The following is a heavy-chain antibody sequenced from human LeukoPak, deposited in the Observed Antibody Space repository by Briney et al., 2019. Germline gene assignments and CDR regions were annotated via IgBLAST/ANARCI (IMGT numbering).Heavy chain of an antibody. Sequence: GGSLRLSCAASGFTFSSYAMSWVRQAPGKGLEWVSAISSSGGITYYADSVKGRSTISRDNSKSTLYLQMNSLRVEDTAVYYCAKGTMDGGQYYYDSSGGQGTLVTVSS. CDR1: GFTFSSYA. J-gene: IGHJ4*02. CDR3: AKGTMDGGQYYYDSS. CDR2: ISSSGGIT. V-gene: IGHV3-23*01. D-gene: IGHD3-22*01.